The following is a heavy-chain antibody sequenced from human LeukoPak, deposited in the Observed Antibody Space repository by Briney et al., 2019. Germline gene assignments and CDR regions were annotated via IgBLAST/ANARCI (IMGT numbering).Heavy chain of an antibody. J-gene: IGHJ4*02. CDR1: GYTFTGYY. CDR3: ARAPGEVVRAAMGY. D-gene: IGHD2-2*01. Sequence: GASVKVSCKASGYTFTGYYMHWVRQAPGQGLEWMGWINPNSGGTNYAQKFQGRVTMTRDTSISTAYMELSRLRFDDTAVYYCARAPGEVVRAAMGYWGQGTLVTVSS. CDR2: INPNSGGT. V-gene: IGHV1-2*02.